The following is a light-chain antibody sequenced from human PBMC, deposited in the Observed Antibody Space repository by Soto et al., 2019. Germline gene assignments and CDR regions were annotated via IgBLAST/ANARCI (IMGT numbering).Light chain of an antibody. V-gene: IGKV3-20*01. CDR1: QSVSSSY. J-gene: IGKJ2*01. CDR2: GAS. CDR3: QQYSSSPPYT. Sequence: EIVLTQSPGTLSLSPGERATLSCRASQSVSSSYLAWYQQKPGQAPRLLIYGASRRATGIPDRFSGSGSGTDFTLTISRLEPEDFAVYYCQQYSSSPPYTFGHATKLEIK.